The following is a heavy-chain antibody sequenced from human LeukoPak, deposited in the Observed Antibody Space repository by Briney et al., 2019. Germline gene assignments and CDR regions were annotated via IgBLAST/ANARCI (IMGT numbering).Heavy chain of an antibody. CDR1: GFTFDDYG. V-gene: IGHV3-20*04. J-gene: IGHJ4*02. CDR2: INWNGGST. D-gene: IGHD6-6*01. CDR3: AREGYSSSSGMYFDY. Sequence: GGSLRLSCAASGFTFDDYGMSWVRQAPGKGLEWVSGINWNGGSTGYADSVKGRFTISRDNAKNSLYLQMNSLRAEDTALYYCAREGYSSSSGMYFDYWGQGTLVTVSS.